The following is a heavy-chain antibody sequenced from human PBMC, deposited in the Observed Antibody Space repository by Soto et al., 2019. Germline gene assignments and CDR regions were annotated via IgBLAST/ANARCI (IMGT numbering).Heavy chain of an antibody. Sequence: PSQTLSLTCAISGDSVSTNSAAWNWIRQSPSRGLEWLRRTYFRSKWSNDYVESLKSRITINPDTSKNQFSLLLNSVTPEDTAVYYCAREYSDAFDVWGQGTMVTVSS. CDR2: TYFRSKWSN. D-gene: IGHD2-15*01. CDR1: GDSVSTNSAA. V-gene: IGHV6-1*01. J-gene: IGHJ3*01. CDR3: AREYSDAFDV.